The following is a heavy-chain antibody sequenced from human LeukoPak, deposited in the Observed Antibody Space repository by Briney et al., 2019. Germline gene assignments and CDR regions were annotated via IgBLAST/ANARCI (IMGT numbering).Heavy chain of an antibody. CDR3: ARPFGEAVGTTLGGVDY. D-gene: IGHD1-26*01. CDR2: IYPGYSDT. Sequence: GESLKISCKGSGYSFTSYWIGWVRQMPGKGLEWMGIIYPGYSDTRYSPSFQGQVTISVDKSISTAYLQWSSLKASDTAMYYCARPFGEAVGTTLGGVDYWGQGTLVTVSS. J-gene: IGHJ4*02. V-gene: IGHV5-51*01. CDR1: GYSFTSYW.